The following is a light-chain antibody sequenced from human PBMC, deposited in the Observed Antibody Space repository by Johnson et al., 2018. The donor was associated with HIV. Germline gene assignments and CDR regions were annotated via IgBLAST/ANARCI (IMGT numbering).Light chain of an antibody. CDR3: GTWDTSLTKGGV. CDR1: SSNIGNNY. Sequence: QSVFTQPPSVSAAPGQKVTISCSGSSSNIGNNYVSWYQQVPGTAPKLLIFDNNKRPSGIPDRFSGSKSGTSATLGITGLQTGDEADYYCGTWDTSLTKGGVFGTGTKVTVL. J-gene: IGLJ1*01. V-gene: IGLV1-51*01. CDR2: DNN.